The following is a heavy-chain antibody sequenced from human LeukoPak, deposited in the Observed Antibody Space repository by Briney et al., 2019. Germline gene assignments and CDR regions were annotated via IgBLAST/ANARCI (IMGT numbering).Heavy chain of an antibody. CDR2: ISGSGGST. D-gene: IGHD3-16*02. CDR3: ASTRLGELSSPLDY. J-gene: IGHJ4*02. Sequence: PGGSLRLSCAASGFTFSSYAMSWVRQAPGKGLDWVSAISGSGGSTYYADSVKGRFTISRDNSKNTLYLQMNSLRAEDTAVYYCASTRLGELSSPLDYRGEGNLVTVSS. CDR1: GFTFSSYA. V-gene: IGHV3-23*01.